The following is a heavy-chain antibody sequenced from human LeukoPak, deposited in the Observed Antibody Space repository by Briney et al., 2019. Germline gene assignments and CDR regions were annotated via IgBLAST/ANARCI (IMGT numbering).Heavy chain of an antibody. D-gene: IGHD6-19*01. J-gene: IGHJ4*02. CDR1: GGSVSSGRDY. V-gene: IGHV4-61*01. CDR2: IYYDGST. Sequence: SETLSLTCTVSGGSVSSGRDYWSWVRQPPGKGLEWIGNIYYDGSTKYNPSLKSRVTISVDTSKNQFSLRLSSVTPADTAVYYCARDRSPQWLFLWGRGTLVIVSS. CDR3: ARDRSPQWLFL.